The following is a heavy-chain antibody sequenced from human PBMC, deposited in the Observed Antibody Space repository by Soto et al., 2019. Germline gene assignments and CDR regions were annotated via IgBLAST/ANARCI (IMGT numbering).Heavy chain of an antibody. Sequence: QVQLVESGGGVVQPGRSLRLSCAASGFTFSSYGMHWVRQAPGKGLEWVAVISYDGSNKYYADSVMGRLTNPRDNSKNKMYVKMNRLRAEERAVYYCVRDGEQLASVAFGLRGQGTLVTGPS. D-gene: IGHD6-6*01. CDR1: GFTFSSYG. V-gene: IGHV3-30*03. CDR2: ISYDGSNK. J-gene: IGHJ3*01. CDR3: VRDGEQLASVAFGL.